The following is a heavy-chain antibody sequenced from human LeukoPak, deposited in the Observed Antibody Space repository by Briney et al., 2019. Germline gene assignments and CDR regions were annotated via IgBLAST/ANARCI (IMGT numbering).Heavy chain of an antibody. D-gene: IGHD3-22*01. CDR1: GFTFSSYA. Sequence: GSLRLSCAASGFTFSSYAMSWVRQAPGRGLEWVSVISGSGSSTYYADSVTGRFTISRDNSMNTLYLQMNSLRAEDTAVYYCARDPPPGAYYYDSSGYGDAFDIWGQGTMVTVSS. J-gene: IGHJ3*02. CDR2: ISGSGSST. CDR3: ARDPPPGAYYYDSSGYGDAFDI. V-gene: IGHV3-23*01.